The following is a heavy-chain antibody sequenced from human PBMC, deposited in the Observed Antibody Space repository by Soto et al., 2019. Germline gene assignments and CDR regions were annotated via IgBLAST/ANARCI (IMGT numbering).Heavy chain of an antibody. CDR1: GFTFSSYS. J-gene: IGHJ4*02. CDR2: ISSSSSTI. Sequence: PGGSLRLSCAASGFTFSSYSMNWVRQAPGKGLEWVSYISSSSSTIYYADSVKGRFTISRDNAKNSLYLQMNSLRPEDAAVYYCTREQIGMVFFDYWGQGTLVTVSS. V-gene: IGHV3-48*01. CDR3: TREQIGMVFFDY. D-gene: IGHD3-10*01.